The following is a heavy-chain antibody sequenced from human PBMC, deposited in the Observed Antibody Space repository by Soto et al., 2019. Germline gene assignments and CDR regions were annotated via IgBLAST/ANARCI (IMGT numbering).Heavy chain of an antibody. CDR2: ILHDGSAE. V-gene: IGHV3-30*03. Sequence: PGGSLRLSCAASGFIFTSYGMHWVRQAPGKGLEWMALILHDGSAEYYADSVNGRFTISRDNSKNTLDLQVNSLTAEDTAVYYCARSRDGYSFYFYYGMDGWGQGTPVTVSS. CDR1: GFIFTSYG. J-gene: IGHJ6*02. D-gene: IGHD4-4*01. CDR3: ARSRDGYSFYFYYGMDG.